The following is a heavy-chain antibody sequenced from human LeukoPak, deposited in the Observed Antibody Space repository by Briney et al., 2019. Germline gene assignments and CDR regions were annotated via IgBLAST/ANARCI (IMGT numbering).Heavy chain of an antibody. CDR1: GFTFSSYA. V-gene: IGHV3-23*01. J-gene: IGHJ4*02. D-gene: IGHD6-19*01. CDR3: GKSGSRDWDYFEY. Sequence: PGGSLRLSCAASGFTFSSYAMSWVRQAPGKGLEWVSYIRGDGGDTHYADSVRGRFTISRANSKNSLYMQMNGLRAEDTAGDYCGKSGSRDWDYFEYWGQGTPVSAS. CDR2: IRGDGGDT.